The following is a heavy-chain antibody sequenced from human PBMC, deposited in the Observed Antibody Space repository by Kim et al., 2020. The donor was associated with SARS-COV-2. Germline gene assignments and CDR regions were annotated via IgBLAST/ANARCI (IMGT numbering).Heavy chain of an antibody. CDR1: GGSFSGYY. J-gene: IGHJ6*01. V-gene: IGHV4-34*01. D-gene: IGHD6-13*01. CDR3: ARLGGSAGKGYYYYYYGM. Sequence: SETLSLTCAVYGGSFSGYYWSWIRQPPGKGLEWIGEINHSGSTNYNPSLKSRVTISVDTSKNQFSLKLSSVTAADTAVYYCARLGGSAGKGYYYYYYGM. CDR2: INHSGST.